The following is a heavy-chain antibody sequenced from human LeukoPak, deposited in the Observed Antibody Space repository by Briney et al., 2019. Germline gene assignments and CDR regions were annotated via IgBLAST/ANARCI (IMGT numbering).Heavy chain of an antibody. Sequence: GGSLRLSCAASGFTFSSYAMSWVRQAPGKGLEWVSTISGSGSGGSTYYADSVKGRFTISKDNSKDTLFLQMNSLRAEDTAVYYCAKLLAVTNSYYFNYWGQGTLVTVSS. D-gene: IGHD6-19*01. CDR2: ISGSGSGGST. CDR3: AKLLAVTNSYYFNY. V-gene: IGHV3-23*01. J-gene: IGHJ4*02. CDR1: GFTFSSYA.